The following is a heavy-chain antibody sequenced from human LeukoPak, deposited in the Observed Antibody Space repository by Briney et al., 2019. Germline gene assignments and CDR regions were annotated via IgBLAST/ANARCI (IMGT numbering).Heavy chain of an antibody. Sequence: GGSLRLSCAASGFTFSSYAMNWVRQAPGKGLEWVSAISGSGGTTYYADSVKGRFTISRDNSKNTLYLQMNSLRAEDTAVYYCAKESSYYDSYYLEYFQHWGQGTLATVSS. J-gene: IGHJ1*01. CDR2: ISGSGGTT. CDR1: GFTFSSYA. CDR3: AKESSYYDSYYLEYFQH. D-gene: IGHD3-22*01. V-gene: IGHV3-23*01.